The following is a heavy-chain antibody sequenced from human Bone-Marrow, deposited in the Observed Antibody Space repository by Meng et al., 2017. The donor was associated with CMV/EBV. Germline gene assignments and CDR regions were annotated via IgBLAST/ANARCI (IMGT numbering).Heavy chain of an antibody. Sequence: ASVKVSCKASGYTFTSYDINWVRQATGQGLEWMGWMNPNSGNTGYAQKFQGRVTMTRNTSISTAYMELSSLRSEDTAVYYCARESNYIVPILSNYYYYGMDVWGQGTTVTVSS. V-gene: IGHV1-8*01. CDR1: GYTFTSYD. J-gene: IGHJ6*02. CDR3: ARESNYIVPILSNYYYYGMDV. CDR2: MNPNSGNT. D-gene: IGHD1-7*01.